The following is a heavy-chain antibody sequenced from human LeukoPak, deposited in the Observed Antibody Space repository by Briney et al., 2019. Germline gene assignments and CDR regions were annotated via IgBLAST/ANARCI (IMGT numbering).Heavy chain of an antibody. J-gene: IGHJ6*03. Sequence: GGSLRLSCTVSGFTVSSDSMSWVRQAPGKGLEWVSGINWNGGSTGYADSVKGRFTISRDNAKNSLYLQMNSLRAEDTALYHCARGGSYYYGSGSYYNSFYYYYYMDVWGKGTTVTISS. D-gene: IGHD3-10*01. V-gene: IGHV3-20*01. CDR3: ARGGSYYYGSGSYYNSFYYYYYMDV. CDR1: GFTVSSDS. CDR2: INWNGGST.